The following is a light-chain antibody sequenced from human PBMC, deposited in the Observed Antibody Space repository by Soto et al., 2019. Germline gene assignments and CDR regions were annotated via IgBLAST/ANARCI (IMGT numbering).Light chain of an antibody. Sequence: GDRVTITCRASQSISRDLNWYQQKPGKAPNLLIYAASTLESGVPSRFSGSGSGTDFALTITSLQAEDFATYYCQQLRMYPSTFGGGTKVDIK. J-gene: IGKJ4*01. V-gene: IGKV1-39*01. CDR1: QSISRD. CDR2: AAS. CDR3: QQLRMYPST.